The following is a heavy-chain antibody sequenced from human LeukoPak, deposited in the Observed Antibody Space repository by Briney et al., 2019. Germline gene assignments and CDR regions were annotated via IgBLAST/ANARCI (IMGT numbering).Heavy chain of an antibody. D-gene: IGHD5-12*01. CDR3: ARGNSGYDLCYFDY. Sequence: ASVKVSCKASGYTFTSYDINWVRQATGQGLEWMGWMNPNSGNTGYAQKFQGRVTMTRNTSISTAYMELSSLRSEDTAVYYCARGNSGYDLCYFDYWGQGTLVTVSS. CDR1: GYTFTSYD. J-gene: IGHJ4*02. CDR2: MNPNSGNT. V-gene: IGHV1-8*01.